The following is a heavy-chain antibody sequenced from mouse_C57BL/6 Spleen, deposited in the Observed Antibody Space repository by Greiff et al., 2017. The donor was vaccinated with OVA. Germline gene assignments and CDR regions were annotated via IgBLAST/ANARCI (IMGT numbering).Heavy chain of an antibody. D-gene: IGHD1-1*01. CDR1: GFTFSSYT. J-gene: IGHJ3*01. Sequence: EVHLVESGGGLVKPGGSLKLSCAASGFTFSSYTMSWVRQTPEKRLEWVATISGGGGDTYYPDSVKGRFTISRDNAKNTLYLQMSSLRSEDTALYYCARQTTVVESWFAYWGQGTLVTVSA. V-gene: IGHV5-9*01. CDR3: ARQTTVVESWFAY. CDR2: ISGGGGDT.